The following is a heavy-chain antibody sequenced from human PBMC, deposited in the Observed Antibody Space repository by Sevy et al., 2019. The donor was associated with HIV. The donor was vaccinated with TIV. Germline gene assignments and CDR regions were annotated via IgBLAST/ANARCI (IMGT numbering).Heavy chain of an antibody. J-gene: IGHJ4*02. CDR1: GFTFSSYG. D-gene: IGHD3-22*01. V-gene: IGHV3-33*01. Sequence: GGSLRLSCAASGFTFSSYGMHWVRQAPGKGLEWVAVIWYDGSNKYYADSVKGRLTISRDNSKNTRYLQMNSLRAEDTAVYYCAMNYYDSSGSSFFFDYWGQGTLVTVSS. CDR2: IWYDGSNK. CDR3: AMNYYDSSGSSFFFDY.